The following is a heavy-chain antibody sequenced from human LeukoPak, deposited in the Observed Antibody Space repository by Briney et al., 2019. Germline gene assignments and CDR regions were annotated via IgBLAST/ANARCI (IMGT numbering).Heavy chain of an antibody. CDR3: ARTAAVAGTRYYYYYMDV. V-gene: IGHV4-59*12. CDR2: IYYTGST. J-gene: IGHJ6*03. Sequence: PSETLSLTCTVSGGSISNYYWSWIRQPPGKGLEWSGYIYYTGSTNYNPSLKSRVTISVDTSKNQLPLKLSSVTAADTAVYYCARTAAVAGTRYYYYYMDVWGKGTTVTVSS. CDR1: GGSISNYY. D-gene: IGHD6-19*01.